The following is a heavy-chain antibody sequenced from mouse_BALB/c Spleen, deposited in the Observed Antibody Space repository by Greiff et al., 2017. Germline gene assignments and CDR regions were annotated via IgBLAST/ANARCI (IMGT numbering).Heavy chain of an antibody. CDR3: ARNYYGSSWGYFDV. J-gene: IGHJ1*01. D-gene: IGHD1-1*01. CDR2: ISYSGST. V-gene: IGHV3-2*02. Sequence: EVQLQESGPGLVKPSQSLSLTCTVTGYSITSDYAWNWIRQFPGNKLEWMGYISYSGSTSYNPSLKSRISITRDTSKNQFFLQLNSVTTEDTATYYCARNYYGSSWGYFDVWGAGTTVTVSS. CDR1: GYSITSDYA.